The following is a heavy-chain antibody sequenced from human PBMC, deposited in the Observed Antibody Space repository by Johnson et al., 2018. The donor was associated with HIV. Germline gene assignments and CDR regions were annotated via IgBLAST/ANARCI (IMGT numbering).Heavy chain of an antibody. D-gene: IGHD3-16*01. J-gene: IGHJ3*02. CDR2: ISYDGSNK. CDR1: GFTFSSYA. CDR3: ARVGGYAFDI. Sequence: QVQLVEYGGGVVQPGRSLRLSCAASGFTFSSYAMHWVRQAPGKGLEWVAVISYDGSNKYYADSVKGRFTISRDNAKNSLYLQMNSLRAEDTAVYYCARVGGYAFDIWGQGTMVTVSS. V-gene: IGHV3-30*04.